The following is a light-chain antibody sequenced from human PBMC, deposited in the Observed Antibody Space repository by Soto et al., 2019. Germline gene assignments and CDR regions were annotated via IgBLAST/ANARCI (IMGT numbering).Light chain of an antibody. CDR3: PQYGSLPWP. CDR1: QSVSTT. Sequence: THSPATLSVYPGQRATLSCRASQSVSTTLAWYQQKHGQAPRLLMFGASSRATSIPDRFSGSGSGTDFTLTISRLEPEDFGVYYCPQYGSLPWPFGQGTKADIK. J-gene: IGKJ1*01. V-gene: IGKV3-20*01. CDR2: GAS.